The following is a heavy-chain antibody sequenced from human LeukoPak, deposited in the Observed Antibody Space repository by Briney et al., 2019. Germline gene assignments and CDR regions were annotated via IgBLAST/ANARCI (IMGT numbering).Heavy chain of an antibody. V-gene: IGHV4-39*07. CDR3: ARELTIFGVVINWFDP. D-gene: IGHD3-3*01. CDR1: GGSISSSSYY. CDR2: IYYSGST. Sequence: SETLSLTCTVSGGSISSSSYYWGWIRQPPGKGLEWIGSIYYSGSTYYNPSLKSRVTISVDTSKNQFSLKLSSVTAADTAVYYCARELTIFGVVINWFDPWGQGTLVTVSS. J-gene: IGHJ5*02.